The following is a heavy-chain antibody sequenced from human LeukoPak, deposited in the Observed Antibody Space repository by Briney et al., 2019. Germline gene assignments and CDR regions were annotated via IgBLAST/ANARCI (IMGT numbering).Heavy chain of an antibody. D-gene: IGHD3-10*01. CDR3: AREDPMVRGPPGY. CDR2: ISSSSSTI. V-gene: IGHV3-48*01. Sequence: GGSLRLSCAASGFTFSGYSMNWVRQAPGKGLEWVSYISSSSSTIYYADSVKGRFTISRDNAKNSLYLQMNSLRAEDTAVYYCAREDPMVRGPPGYWAQGTLVTVSS. J-gene: IGHJ4*02. CDR1: GFTFSGYS.